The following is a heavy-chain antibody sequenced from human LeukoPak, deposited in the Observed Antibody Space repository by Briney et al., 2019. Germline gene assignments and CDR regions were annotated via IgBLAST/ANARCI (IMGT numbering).Heavy chain of an antibody. CDR1: GGSISSSNW. D-gene: IGHD3-16*01. V-gene: IGHV4-4*02. Sequence: PSETLSLTCAVSGGSISSSNWWSWVRQPPGKGLEWIGEIYRSGSTNYNPSLKSRVTISVDTSKNQFSLKLSSVTAADTAVYYCARTIMITFGGAYYFDYWGQGTLVTVSS. CDR3: ARTIMITFGGAYYFDY. J-gene: IGHJ4*02. CDR2: IYRSGST.